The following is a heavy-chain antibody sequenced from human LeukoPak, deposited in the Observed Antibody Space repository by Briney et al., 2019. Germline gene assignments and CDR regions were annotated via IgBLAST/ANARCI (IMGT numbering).Heavy chain of an antibody. CDR2: INYSGTT. CDR1: GFTFRSYE. Sequence: KPGGSLRLSCAASGFTFRSYEMNWVRQPPGKGLEWIGTINYSGTTYYNPSLRSRVTISVDTSKNKFSLKVSSVTAADTALYYCARTRSPATYYDSSGFGYWGQGTLVTVSS. V-gene: IGHV4-39*01. CDR3: ARTRSPATYYDSSGFGY. J-gene: IGHJ4*02. D-gene: IGHD3-22*01.